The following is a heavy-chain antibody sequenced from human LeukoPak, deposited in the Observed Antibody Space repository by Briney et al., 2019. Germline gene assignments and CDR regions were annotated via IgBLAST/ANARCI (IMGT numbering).Heavy chain of an antibody. Sequence: PGGSLRLSCAASGFTFSSYAMHWVRQAPRKGLEWVAVISYDGSNKYYADSVKGRFTISRDNSKNTLYLQMNSVRAEDTAVYYCARGDFRGERDYWGQGTLVTVSS. CDR2: ISYDGSNK. J-gene: IGHJ4*02. CDR3: ARGDFRGERDY. V-gene: IGHV3-30-3*01. D-gene: IGHD3-10*01. CDR1: GFTFSSYA.